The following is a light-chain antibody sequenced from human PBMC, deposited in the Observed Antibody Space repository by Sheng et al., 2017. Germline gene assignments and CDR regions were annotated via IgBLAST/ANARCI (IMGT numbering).Light chain of an antibody. CDR2: DVS. V-gene: IGLV2-11*01. Sequence: QSALTQPRSVSGSPGQSVTISCTGTSSDVGGYNYVSWYQXHPGKAPKLMIYDVSKRPSGVPDRFSGSKSGSTASLTISGLQAEDEADYYCCSYAGLYSRVFGGGTKLTVL. J-gene: IGLJ3*02. CDR1: SSDVGGYNY. CDR3: CSYAGLYSRV.